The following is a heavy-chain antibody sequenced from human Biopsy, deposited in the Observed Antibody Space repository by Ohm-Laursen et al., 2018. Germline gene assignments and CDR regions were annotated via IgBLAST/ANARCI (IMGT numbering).Heavy chain of an antibody. CDR1: GFTFRDYY. V-gene: IGHV3-11*01. Sequence: SLRLSCAASGFTFRDYYMIWIRQPPGKGLEWVSYITNSGGTVYYEDSVKGRFTVSRDNAKNSLYLQMDRLRAEDTAVYYCARPPWGHAYGYYNGTDVWGQGTTVTVSS. D-gene: IGHD3-10*01. CDR2: ITNSGGTV. J-gene: IGHJ6*02. CDR3: ARPPWGHAYGYYNGTDV.